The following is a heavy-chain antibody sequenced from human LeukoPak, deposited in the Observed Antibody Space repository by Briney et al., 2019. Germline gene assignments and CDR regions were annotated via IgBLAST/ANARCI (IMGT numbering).Heavy chain of an antibody. V-gene: IGHV3-30*03. CDR1: GFTFSSYG. J-gene: IGHJ4*02. CDR2: ISYDVSNK. Sequence: RRSLRLYCAASGFTFSSYGMHWVRQAPGKWLEWVAVISYDVSNKYYADSVKGRFTISRDNYKNTLYLQMNSLRAEDTAVYYCARGETASDYYDSSGYYPYYFDYWGQGTLVTVSS. D-gene: IGHD3-22*01. CDR3: ARGETASDYYDSSGYYPYYFDY.